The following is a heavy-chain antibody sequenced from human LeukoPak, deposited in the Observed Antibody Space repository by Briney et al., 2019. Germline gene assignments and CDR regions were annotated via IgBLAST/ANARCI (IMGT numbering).Heavy chain of an antibody. J-gene: IGHJ4*02. D-gene: IGHD3-10*01. V-gene: IGHV3-30*02. CDR2: IRYDGSNK. CDR1: GFPLSSYG. CDR3: AKDGLVGDFTGDFDY. Sequence: PGGSLRLSCSASGFPLSSYGMHWVRQAPAKGLEWVAFIRYDGSNKYYADSVKGRFTISRDNSKNTLYLQMNSLRAEDTAVYYCAKDGLVGDFTGDFDYWGQGTLVTVSS.